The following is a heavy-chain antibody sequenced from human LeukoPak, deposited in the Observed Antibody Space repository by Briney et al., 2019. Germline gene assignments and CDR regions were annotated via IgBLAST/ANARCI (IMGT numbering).Heavy chain of an antibody. D-gene: IGHD5-24*01. Sequence: GGSLSLSCAASGFTFRSSAMSGVGQARGRGGEWVSTISSSDSSTHYADSVNGRFTNSRDNSKNTLYLQINSLRADDTAVYYCAKSGYNRFDYWGQGTLVTVSS. CDR1: GFTFRSSA. J-gene: IGHJ4*02. CDR2: ISSSDSST. V-gene: IGHV3-23*01. CDR3: AKSGYNRFDY.